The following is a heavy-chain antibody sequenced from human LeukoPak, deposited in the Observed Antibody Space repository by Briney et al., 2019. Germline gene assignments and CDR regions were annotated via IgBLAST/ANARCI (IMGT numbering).Heavy chain of an antibody. CDR3: ARGSTVTTWVY. V-gene: IGHV4-4*02. CDR2: IYHSGST. J-gene: IGHJ4*02. CDR1: GGSISSRNW. D-gene: IGHD4-17*01. Sequence: PSGTLSLTCAVSGGSISSRNWWTWVRQPPGKGLEWIGEIYHSGSTNYNPSLKSRVTLSVDKSKNQFSLRLSSVTAADTAVYYCARGSTVTTWVYWGQGTLVTVSS.